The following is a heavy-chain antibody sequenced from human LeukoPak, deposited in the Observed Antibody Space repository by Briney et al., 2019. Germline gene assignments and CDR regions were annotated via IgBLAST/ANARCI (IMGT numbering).Heavy chain of an antibody. Sequence: ASVKVSCKASGYTFTAYYVHWVRQAPGQGLEWMGWINPNSGGTNYAQKFQGRVTMTRDTSISTAYMELSRLTSDDTAVYFCATGGFGDLLALDYWGQGTLVTVSS. D-gene: IGHD3-10*01. CDR3: ATGGFGDLLALDY. V-gene: IGHV1-2*02. CDR2: INPNSGGT. J-gene: IGHJ4*02. CDR1: GYTFTAYY.